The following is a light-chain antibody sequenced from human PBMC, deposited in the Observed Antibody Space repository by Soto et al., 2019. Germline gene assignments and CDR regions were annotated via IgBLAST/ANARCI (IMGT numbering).Light chain of an antibody. CDR2: GAS. Sequence: EVVMTQSPVTLSVSPGERATLSCRASQSVSSNLAWYQQRPGQAPRLLIYGASTRATCIPARFSGSGSGTEFPLTIRSLQSEDFAVYFCQQYNDWCTFGQGTKLEIK. CDR1: QSVSSN. J-gene: IGKJ2*02. V-gene: IGKV3-15*01. CDR3: QQYNDWCT.